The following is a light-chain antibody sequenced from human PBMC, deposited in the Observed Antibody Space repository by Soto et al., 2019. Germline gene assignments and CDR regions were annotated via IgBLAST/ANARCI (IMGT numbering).Light chain of an antibody. CDR3: QQRSNWPPWT. V-gene: IGKV3-11*01. CDR2: GAS. J-gene: IGKJ1*01. CDR1: QSVSSN. Sequence: EIVMTQSPATLSVSPGERATLSCRASQSVSSNLAWYQQKPGQAPRLRIYGASTRATGIPARFSGSASGTDFTLTISSLEPEDFAVYYCQQRSNWPPWTFGQGTKVDIK.